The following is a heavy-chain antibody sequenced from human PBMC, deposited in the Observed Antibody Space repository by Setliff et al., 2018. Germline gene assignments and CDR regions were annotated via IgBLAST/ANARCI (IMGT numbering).Heavy chain of an antibody. D-gene: IGHD3-10*01. Sequence: PSETLSLTCTVSGDSISSSSYYWGWIRQPPGKGLEWIGCIYYSGGTYYNPSLKSRVTISVDTSKNQFSLKLTSVTAADTAVHYCATPGRRFGESIDYWGQGTLVTVSS. CDR1: GDSISSSSYY. J-gene: IGHJ4*02. CDR3: ATPGRRFGESIDY. CDR2: IYYSGGT. V-gene: IGHV4-39*01.